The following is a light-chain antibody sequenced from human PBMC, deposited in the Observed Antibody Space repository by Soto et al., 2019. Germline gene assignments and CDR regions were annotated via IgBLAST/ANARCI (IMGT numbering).Light chain of an antibody. CDR1: QSVSSN. CDR3: QQYSKWPIT. J-gene: IGKJ5*01. CDR2: GIS. Sequence: EIVMTQSPGTLSLSPGETATLSCRDSQSVSSNYLAWYQQKRVQAPRLLVYGISTRATDIPARFSGSGSGTEFTLTISSLQSEDFAVYYCQQYSKWPITFGQGTRLEIK. V-gene: IGKV3-15*01.